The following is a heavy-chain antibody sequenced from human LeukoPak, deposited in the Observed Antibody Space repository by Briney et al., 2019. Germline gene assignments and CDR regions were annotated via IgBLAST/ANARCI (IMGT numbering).Heavy chain of an antibody. V-gene: IGHV3-66*01. D-gene: IGHD5-18*01. CDR1: GFTVSSNY. J-gene: IGHJ6*02. CDR3: ARDTGYSYGYVDYYYGMDV. Sequence: GGSLRLSCAASGFTVSSNYMSWVRQAPGKGLEWVSVIYSGGSTCYADSVKGRFTISRDNSKNTLYLQMNSLRAEDTAVYYCARDTGYSYGYVDYYYGMDVWGQGTTVTVSS. CDR2: IYSGGST.